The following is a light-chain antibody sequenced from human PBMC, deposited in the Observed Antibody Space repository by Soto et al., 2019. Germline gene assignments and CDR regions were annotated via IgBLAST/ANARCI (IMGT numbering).Light chain of an antibody. J-gene: IGKJ3*01. V-gene: IGKV1-12*01. CDR2: AAS. CDR3: QKADTFPFS. Sequence: IQMTQSPSSVSASVGDRVTITCRASQDIGSWLAWYQQKPGKAPKLLISAASSLESGVPLRFSGSGSETDFTLTISILQPEDFSPYYCQKADTFPFSFGPGNKVDVK. CDR1: QDIGSW.